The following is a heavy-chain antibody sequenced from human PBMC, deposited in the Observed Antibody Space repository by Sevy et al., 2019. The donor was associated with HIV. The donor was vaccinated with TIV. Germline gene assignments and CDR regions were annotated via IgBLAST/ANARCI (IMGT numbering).Heavy chain of an antibody. CDR1: GFPFSDHA. Sequence: GGSLRLSCAASGFPFSDHALHWVRQVPGKGLEWVSGISCNSRNVGYADSVKGRFTISRDNANHFLYLEMNSLRPEDTAFYYCAKDINRGCDGINCYPYYYYFYGLDVWGQGSTVTVSS. J-gene: IGHJ6*02. CDR2: ISCNSRNV. D-gene: IGHD2-21*01. CDR3: AKDINRGCDGINCYPYYYYFYGLDV. V-gene: IGHV3-9*01.